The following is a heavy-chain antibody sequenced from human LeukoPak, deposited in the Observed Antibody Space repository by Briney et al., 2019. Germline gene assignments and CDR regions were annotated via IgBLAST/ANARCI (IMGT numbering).Heavy chain of an antibody. CDR2: IYPGDSDT. V-gene: IGHV5-51*01. CDR3: ARQDYYGSSDP. J-gene: IGHJ5*02. Sequence: GESLKISCKGSGYRFSSYWIAWVRQMPGKGLEWMGIIYPGDSDTRYSPSFQGQVTISADKSISTAYLQWSSLKASDTAMYYCARQDYYGSSDPWGQGALVTVSS. CDR1: GYRFSSYW. D-gene: IGHD3-10*01.